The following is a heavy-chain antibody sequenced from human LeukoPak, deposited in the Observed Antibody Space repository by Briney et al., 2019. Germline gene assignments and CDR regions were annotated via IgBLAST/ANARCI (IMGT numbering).Heavy chain of an antibody. CDR1: GYSFTTYL. D-gene: IGHD3-22*01. CDR2: IYPDDSDN. V-gene: IGHV5-51*01. CDR3: ARVMSRAYEPFDL. Sequence: GESPKIPCGGSGYSFTTYLIGWGRQLPGKGLGWMGIIYPDDSDNRCSPSFPGQVTISADKSISTAYLQWSSLKASDTAMYYCARVMSRAYEPFDLWGQGTLVTVSS. J-gene: IGHJ4*02.